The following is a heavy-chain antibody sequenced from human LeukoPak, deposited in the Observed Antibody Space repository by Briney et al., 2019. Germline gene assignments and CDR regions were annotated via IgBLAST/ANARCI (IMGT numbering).Heavy chain of an antibody. D-gene: IGHD3-10*01. V-gene: IGHV1-3*01. CDR3: ARGSIYGSGNYYSDPFDY. Sequence: GASVKVSCKASGYTFTSYAMHWVRQAPGQRLEWMGWINAGNGNTKYSQKFQGRVTITRDTSASTAYMELSSLRSEDTAVYYCARGSIYGSGNYYSDPFDYWGQGTLVTVSS. CDR2: INAGNGNT. J-gene: IGHJ4*02. CDR1: GYTFTSYA.